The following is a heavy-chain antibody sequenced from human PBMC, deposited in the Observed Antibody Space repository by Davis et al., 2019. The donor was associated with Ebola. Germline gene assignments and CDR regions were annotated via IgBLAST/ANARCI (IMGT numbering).Heavy chain of an antibody. J-gene: IGHJ6*02. Sequence: GESLKISCAASGFTFSSYSMNWVRQAPGKGLEWVSSISSSSSYIYYADSVKGRFTISSDNAKNSLYLQMNSLRAEDTAVYYCAREGVAATRGFYYYGMDVWGQGTTVTVSS. CDR1: GFTFSSYS. D-gene: IGHD2-15*01. V-gene: IGHV3-21*01. CDR2: ISSSSSYI. CDR3: AREGVAATRGFYYYGMDV.